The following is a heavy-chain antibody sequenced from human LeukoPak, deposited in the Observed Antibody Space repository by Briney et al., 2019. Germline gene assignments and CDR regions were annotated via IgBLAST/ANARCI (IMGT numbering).Heavy chain of an antibody. CDR2: INTNTGNP. Sequence: ASVRVSCKASGYTFTSYAMNWVRQAPGQGLEWMEWINTNTGNPTYAQGFTGRFVFSLDTSVSTAYLQISSLKAEDTAVYYCARDPVPTGPPRSWYSYYYYGMDVWGQGTTVTVSS. J-gene: IGHJ6*02. CDR1: GYTFTSYA. V-gene: IGHV7-4-1*02. CDR3: ARDPVPTGPPRSWYSYYYYGMDV. D-gene: IGHD6-13*01.